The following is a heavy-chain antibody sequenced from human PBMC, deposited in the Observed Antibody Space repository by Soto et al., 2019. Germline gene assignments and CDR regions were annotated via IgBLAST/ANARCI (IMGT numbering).Heavy chain of an antibody. J-gene: IGHJ6*02. CDR2: ISSSSSYI. CDR1: GFTFSSYS. D-gene: IGHD2-21*02. V-gene: IGHV3-21*01. CDR3: ARLRYRTAAHYYYGMDV. Sequence: GGSLRLSCAASGFTFSSYSMNWVRQAPGKGLEWVSSISSSSSYIYYADSVKGRFTISRDNAKNSLYLQMNSLRAEDTAVYYCARLRYRTAAHYYYGMDVWGQGTTVTVSS.